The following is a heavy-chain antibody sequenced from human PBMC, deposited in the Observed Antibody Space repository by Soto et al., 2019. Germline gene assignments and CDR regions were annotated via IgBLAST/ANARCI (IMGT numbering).Heavy chain of an antibody. V-gene: IGHV1-3*01. CDR2: INAGNGNT. CDR1: GYTFTSYA. CDR3: ARGEYCSGGSCYSFMDAFDI. Sequence: QVQLVQSGAEVKKPGASVKVSCKASGYTFTSYAMHWVRQAPGHRLEWMGWINAGNGNTKYSQKFQGRVTITRDTSASTAYMELSSLRSEDTAVYYCARGEYCSGGSCYSFMDAFDIWGQGTMVTVSS. J-gene: IGHJ3*02. D-gene: IGHD2-15*01.